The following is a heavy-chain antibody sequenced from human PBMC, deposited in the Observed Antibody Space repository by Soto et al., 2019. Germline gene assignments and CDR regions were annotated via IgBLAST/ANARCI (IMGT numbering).Heavy chain of an antibody. J-gene: IGHJ4*02. CDR3: ARDDDNAANALDY. D-gene: IGHD6-25*01. V-gene: IGHV3-33*01. Sequence: PGGSLRLSCAASGFTFTNYGMHWVRQAPGKGLEWVAVITNDGNNKHYAESAKGRFTISRDNSENTLYLQMNSLSADDTALYYCARDDDNAANALDYWGQGTLVTVSS. CDR1: GFTFTNYG. CDR2: ITNDGNNK.